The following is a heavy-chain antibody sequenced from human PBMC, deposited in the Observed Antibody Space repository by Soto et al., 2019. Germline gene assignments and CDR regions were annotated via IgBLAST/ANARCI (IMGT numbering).Heavy chain of an antibody. CDR1: GGSISSSSYY. D-gene: IGHD3-10*01. Sequence: QLQLQESGPGLVKPSETLFLTCTVSGGSISSSSYYWGWSRLPPGKGLEWNGSIYYSGSTYYNPSLESRLTIAVNTSTNRFSLRLSSVTAEDTAVYYCSRSVITMVPGADWCQGTLVTVSS. J-gene: IGHJ4*02. V-gene: IGHV4-39*02. CDR2: IYYSGST. CDR3: SRSVITMVPGAD.